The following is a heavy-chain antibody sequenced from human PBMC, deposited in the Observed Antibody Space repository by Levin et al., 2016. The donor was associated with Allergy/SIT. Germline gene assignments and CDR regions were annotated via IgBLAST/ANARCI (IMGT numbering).Heavy chain of an antibody. CDR2: ISSSSSYI. J-gene: IGHJ6*03. D-gene: IGHD5-12*01. CDR3: ARVGYSGYEDYYYYYMDV. Sequence: GESLKISCAASGFTFSSYSMNWVRQAPGKGLEWVSSISSSSSYIYYADSVKGRFTISRDNAKNSLYLQMNSLRAEDTALYHCARVGYSGYEDYYYYYMDVWGKGTTVTVSS. V-gene: IGHV3-21*04. CDR1: GFTFSSYS.